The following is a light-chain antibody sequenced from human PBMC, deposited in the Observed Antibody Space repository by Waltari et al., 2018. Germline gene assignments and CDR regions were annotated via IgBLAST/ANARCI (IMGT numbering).Light chain of an antibody. V-gene: IGKV4-1*01. J-gene: IGKJ2*01. CDR3: QQYFDNPRT. CDR2: WAS. Sequence: IVMTQSPASLAVSLGETAPITCQSSQSILYTSNNKNYLAWYQQKPGQPPRLLIYWASSRDSGVPDRFSGSGSGTDFTLTISSLQAEDVAVYYCQQYFDNPRTFGQGTRLEIK. CDR1: QSILYTSNNKNY.